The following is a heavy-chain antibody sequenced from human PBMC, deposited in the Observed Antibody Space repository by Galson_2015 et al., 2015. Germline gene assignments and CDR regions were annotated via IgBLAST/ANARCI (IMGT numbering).Heavy chain of an antibody. CDR1: GFTFSSYS. V-gene: IGHV3-21*01. D-gene: IGHD3-16*01. CDR2: ISSSSSYI. CDR3: ARGAYDYVWGSFPSSL. J-gene: IGHJ6*02. Sequence: SLRLSCAASGFTFSSYSMNWVRQAPGKGLEWVSSISSSSSYIYYADSVKGRFTISRDNAKNSLYLQMNSLRAEDTAVYYCARGAYDYVWGSFPSSLWGQGTTVTVSS.